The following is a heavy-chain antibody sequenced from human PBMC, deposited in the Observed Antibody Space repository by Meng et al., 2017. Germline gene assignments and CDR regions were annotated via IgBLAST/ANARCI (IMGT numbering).Heavy chain of an antibody. J-gene: IGHJ4*02. CDR3: TATHFFDRSGYRALGY. D-gene: IGHD3-22*01. CDR2: IKANSAGATT. Sequence: VQVMESGGVLVKPGGSLRLSCAASGFTFTSAYMSWVRQAPGQGLEWVGRIKANSAGATTDYAAPVKGRFTISRDDSKNTVYLQMNSLKSEDTATYYCTATHFFDRSGYRALGYWGLGTLVTVSS. V-gene: IGHV3-15*01. CDR1: GFTFTSAY.